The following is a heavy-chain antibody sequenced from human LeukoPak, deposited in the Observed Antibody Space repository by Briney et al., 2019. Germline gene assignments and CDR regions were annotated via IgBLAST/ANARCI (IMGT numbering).Heavy chain of an antibody. Sequence: PSETLSLTCTVSGGSISSYYWTWIRQPPGKGLEWIGYIYHSGSTYYNPSLKSRVTISVDTSKNQFSLKLSSVTAADTAVYYCARGYSYGYDYWGQGTLVTVSS. CDR3: ARGYSYGYDY. CDR2: IYHSGST. CDR1: GGSISSYY. D-gene: IGHD5-18*01. V-gene: IGHV4-59*08. J-gene: IGHJ4*02.